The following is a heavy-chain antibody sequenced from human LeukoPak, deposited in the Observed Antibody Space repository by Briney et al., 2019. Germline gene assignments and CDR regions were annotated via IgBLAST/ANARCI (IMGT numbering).Heavy chain of an antibody. CDR2: IIPIFGTA. CDR3: ARAEVLGGGSYAIHSYYYYMDV. CDR1: GGTFSSYA. V-gene: IGHV1-69*05. Sequence: SVKVSCKASGGTFSSYAISWVRQAPGQGLEWMGGIIPIFGTANYAQKFQGRVTITTDESTSTAYMELSSLRSEDTAVYYCARAEVLGGGSYAIHSYYYYMDVRGKGTTVTVSS. D-gene: IGHD1-26*01. J-gene: IGHJ6*03.